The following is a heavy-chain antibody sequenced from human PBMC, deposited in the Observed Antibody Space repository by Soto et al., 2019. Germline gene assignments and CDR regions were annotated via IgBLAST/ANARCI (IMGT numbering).Heavy chain of an antibody. J-gene: IGHJ4*02. Sequence: QVQLVQSGAEVKKPGSSVKVSCKASGGTFSSYAISWVRQAPGQGLKWMGGIIPIFGTANYAQKFQGRVTIPAAKSASTAYMELSSLSSEDRAVYYWAGKPQNPGIAAAGTFYFASWGQGPLVTFSS. CDR2: IIPIFGTA. V-gene: IGHV1-69*06. CDR1: GGTFSSYA. D-gene: IGHD6-13*01. CDR3: AGKPQNPGIAAAGTFYFAS.